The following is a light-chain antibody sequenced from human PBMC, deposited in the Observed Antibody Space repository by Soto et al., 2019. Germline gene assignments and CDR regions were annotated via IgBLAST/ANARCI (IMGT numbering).Light chain of an antibody. CDR3: QQSTYSPLT. Sequence: EVELTQSPGTLSLSPGERATLSCRASQSVDNDYLAWFQQKPGQAPRLLIYEASYRATGVPDRFGGTGSGTDFSLTISRLEPEDFAVYYCQQSTYSPLTFGGGTRIEI. V-gene: IGKV3-20*01. CDR2: EAS. CDR1: QSVDNDY. J-gene: IGKJ4*01.